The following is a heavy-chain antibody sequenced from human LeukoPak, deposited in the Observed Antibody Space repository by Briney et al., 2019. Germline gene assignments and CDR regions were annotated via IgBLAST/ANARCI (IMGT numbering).Heavy chain of an antibody. V-gene: IGHV1-69*13. J-gene: IGHJ4*02. D-gene: IGHD4-17*01. CDR1: RGTPSSYA. CDR3: ARTLVDYGDYVVYFDY. Sequence: SVKVSCKASRGTPSSYAISWVRPSPGQGLEWMGGTIPIFGTANSTQKLQGTVTITANESSSTACMELSSLRSEDTAVYYGARTLVDYGDYVVYFDYWGQGTLVTVSS. CDR2: TIPIFGTA.